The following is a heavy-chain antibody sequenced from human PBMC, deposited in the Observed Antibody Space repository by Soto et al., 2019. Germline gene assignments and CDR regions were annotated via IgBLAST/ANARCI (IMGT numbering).Heavy chain of an antibody. CDR1: GGSIGSGGYC. V-gene: IGHV4-30-2*01. CDR2: IYHSGST. Sequence: SQTMSLTCAVSGGSIGSGGYCWSWIRQPPGKGLEWIGYIYHSGSTYYNPSLKSRVTISVDRSKNQFSLKLSSVTAADTAVYYCARGGVDYYDSSGYYFSPYYFDYWGQGTLVTVSS. CDR3: ARGGVDYYDSSGYYFSPYYFDY. D-gene: IGHD3-22*01. J-gene: IGHJ4*02.